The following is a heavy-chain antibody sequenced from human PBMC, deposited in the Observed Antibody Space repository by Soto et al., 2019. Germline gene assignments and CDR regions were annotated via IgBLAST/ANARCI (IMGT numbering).Heavy chain of an antibody. V-gene: IGHV1-2*04. Sequence: GASVKVSCKASGYTFTGYYMHWVRQAPGQGLEWMGWINPNSGGTNYAQKFQGWVTMTRDTSISTAYMELSRLRSDDTAVYYCARASGYSYGYGYYYYGMDVWGQGTTVTVSS. D-gene: IGHD5-18*01. CDR1: GYTFTGYY. CDR3: ARASGYSYGYGYYYYGMDV. J-gene: IGHJ6*02. CDR2: INPNSGGT.